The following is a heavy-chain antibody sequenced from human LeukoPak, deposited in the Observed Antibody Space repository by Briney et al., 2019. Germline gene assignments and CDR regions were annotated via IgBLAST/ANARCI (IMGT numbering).Heavy chain of an antibody. CDR3: ARGNRGSDIYGSGSYYKGRWFDP. J-gene: IGHJ5*02. D-gene: IGHD3-10*01. CDR2: INHSGST. Sequence: LETLSLTCAVYGGSFSGYYWSWIRQPPGKGLEWIGEINHSGSTNYNPSLKSRVTISVDTSKNQFSLKLSSVTAADTAVYYCARGNRGSDIYGSGSYYKGRWFDPWGQGTLVTVSS. V-gene: IGHV4-34*01. CDR1: GGSFSGYY.